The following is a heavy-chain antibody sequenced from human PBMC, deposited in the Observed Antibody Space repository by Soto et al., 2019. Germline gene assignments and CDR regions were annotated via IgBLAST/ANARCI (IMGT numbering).Heavy chain of an antibody. V-gene: IGHV3-64D*08. CDR2: IWCNGSSK. Sequence: GGSLRLSCAASGFTFSSYGMHWVLQAPGKGLEYVAAIWCNGSSKYYADSVKGRFTISRDNSKNTLYLQMSSLRAEDTAVYYCVKENGSSSALPTFDYWGQGTLVTVSS. J-gene: IGHJ4*02. CDR1: GFTFSSYG. CDR3: VKENGSSSALPTFDY. D-gene: IGHD6-6*01.